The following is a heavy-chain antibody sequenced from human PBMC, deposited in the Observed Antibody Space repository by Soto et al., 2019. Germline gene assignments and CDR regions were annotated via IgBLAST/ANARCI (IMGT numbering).Heavy chain of an antibody. CDR3: ARSPLWFGKTHYGMDV. D-gene: IGHD3-10*01. V-gene: IGHV1-18*04. CDR1: GYAFSSYG. J-gene: IGHJ6*02. Sequence: ASVKVSCKASGYAFSSYGISRVRQAPGQGLEWMGWISAYNGNSNYAQKFQGRVTMTTDTSTNTAYMELRSLRSDDTAVYYCARSPLWFGKTHYGMDVWGQGTTVTVSS. CDR2: ISAYNGNS.